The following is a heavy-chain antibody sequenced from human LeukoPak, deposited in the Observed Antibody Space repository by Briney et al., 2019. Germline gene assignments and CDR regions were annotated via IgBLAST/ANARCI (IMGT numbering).Heavy chain of an antibody. J-gene: IGHJ4*02. V-gene: IGHV4-59*01. CDR1: GGSISSYY. D-gene: IGHD3-22*01. CDR2: IYYSGIT. Sequence: KASETLSLTCTVAGGSISSYYWGWVRQPPGKGREWDGYIYYSGITNKNHSLKSPDTISVDTSKNQFSLKLSSVTAADTAVYYCAREYYTYYYDSSGYYRVFDYWGQGTLVTVSS. CDR3: AREYYTYYYDSSGYYRVFDY.